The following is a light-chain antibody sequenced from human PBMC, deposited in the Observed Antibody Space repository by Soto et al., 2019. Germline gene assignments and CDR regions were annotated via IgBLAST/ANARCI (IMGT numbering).Light chain of an antibody. J-gene: IGLJ2*01. V-gene: IGLV8-61*01. CDR1: SDSVSTTHY. Sequence: QAVVTQEPSFSVSPGGTVTLTCGLSSDSVSTTHYPSWYQQNPGQAPRTLIYSTDIRSSGVPHRFSGPILGDKAALTITGAQADDESDYFCALYLSGGGSVFGGGTKLTVL. CDR2: STD. CDR3: ALYLSGGGSV.